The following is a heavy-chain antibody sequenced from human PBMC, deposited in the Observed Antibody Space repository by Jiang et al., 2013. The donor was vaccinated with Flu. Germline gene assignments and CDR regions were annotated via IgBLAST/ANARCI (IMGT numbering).Heavy chain of an antibody. CDR3: AKDETSKSMKFFNGLDV. Sequence: KGLEWVSGITWNSRNVAYADSVKGRFTISRDNGRDSLYLEMNSLRGEDTALYFCAKDETSKSMKFFNGLDVWGQGTTVTVSS. D-gene: IGHD3-3*01. V-gene: IGHV3-9*01. CDR2: ITWNSRNV. J-gene: IGHJ6*02.